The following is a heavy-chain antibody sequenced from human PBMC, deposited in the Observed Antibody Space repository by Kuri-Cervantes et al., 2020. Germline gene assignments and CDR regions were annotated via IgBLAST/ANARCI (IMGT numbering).Heavy chain of an antibody. J-gene: IGHJ6*02. CDR2: INPNSGGT. CDR1: GYTFTSYD. Sequence: ASVKVSCKASGYTFTSYDINWVRQAPGQGLEWMGWINPNSGGTNYAQKFQGRVTMTRDTSISTAYMELSRLRSDDTAVYYCARDSGYYDSSGYYYGMDVWGQGTTVTVSS. CDR3: ARDSGYYDSSGYYYGMDV. D-gene: IGHD3-22*01. V-gene: IGHV1-2*02.